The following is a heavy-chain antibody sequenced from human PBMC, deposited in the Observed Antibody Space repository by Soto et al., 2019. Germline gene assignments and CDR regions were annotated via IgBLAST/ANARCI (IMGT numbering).Heavy chain of an antibody. D-gene: IGHD3-9*01. CDR3: GASGYDILTGYPYYYYGMDV. CDR2: INPSGGST. Sequence: ASVKVSCKASGGTFSSYAISWVRQSPVQGLEWMGMINPSGGSTSYAQKFQGRVTMTRDTSTSTVYMELSSLRSEDTAVYYCGASGYDILTGYPYYYYGMDVWGQGTTVTVSS. CDR1: GGTFSSYA. V-gene: IGHV1-46*01. J-gene: IGHJ6*02.